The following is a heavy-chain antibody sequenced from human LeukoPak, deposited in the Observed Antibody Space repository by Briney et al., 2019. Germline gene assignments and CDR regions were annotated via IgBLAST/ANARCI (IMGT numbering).Heavy chain of an antibody. V-gene: IGHV1-46*01. CDR1: GYTFTSYY. Sequence: GASVEVSCKASGYTFTSYYVHWGRQAPGQGVEWRGIINPTSGDTNYAQNFQGRVTMTRDISTSTVYMELSSLRSEDTAVYYCARYGFSSVWQGGWHTFDIWGLGTMVTVSS. CDR3: ARYGFSSVWQGGWHTFDI. D-gene: IGHD6-25*01. CDR2: INPTSGDT. J-gene: IGHJ3*02.